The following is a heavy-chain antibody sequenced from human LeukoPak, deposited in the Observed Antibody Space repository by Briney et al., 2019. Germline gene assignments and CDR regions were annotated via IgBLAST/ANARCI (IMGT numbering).Heavy chain of an antibody. CDR1: GYTFTSYG. V-gene: IGHV1-18*04. J-gene: IGHJ3*02. CDR2: ISAYNGNT. CDR3: AREAQHIVVVTADDAFDI. Sequence: GASVKVSCKASGYTFTSYGISWVRQAPGQGLEWMGWISAYNGNTNYAQKLQGRVTMTTDTSTSTAYMELRSLRSDDTAVYYCAREAQHIVVVTADDAFDIWGQGTMVTVSS. D-gene: IGHD2-21*02.